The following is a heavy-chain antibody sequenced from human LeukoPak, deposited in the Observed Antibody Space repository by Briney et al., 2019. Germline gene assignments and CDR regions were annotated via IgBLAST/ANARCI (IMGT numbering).Heavy chain of an antibody. CDR1: GGSISSGSYY. CDR3: ARESPYYYDSY. Sequence: SETLSLTCTVSGGSISSGSYYWSWIRQPAGKGLEWIGRIYTSGSTNYNPSLKSRVTISVDTSKNQFSLKLSSVTAADTAVYYCARESPYYYDSYWGQGTLVTVSS. D-gene: IGHD3-22*01. J-gene: IGHJ4*02. CDR2: IYTSGST. V-gene: IGHV4-61*02.